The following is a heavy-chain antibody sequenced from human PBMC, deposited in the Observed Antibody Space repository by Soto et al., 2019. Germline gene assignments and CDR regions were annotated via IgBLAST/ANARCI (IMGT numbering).Heavy chain of an antibody. D-gene: IGHD3-16*01. CDR3: TRLWGPYVAVTADY. J-gene: IGHJ4*02. V-gene: IGHV5-51*01. CDR2: IYSPDSDT. Sequence: PGQSLKISCKGSGYTFTNYWVAWVRQVPGKGLEWMGIIYSPDSDTRYSPSFQGHVTISGDRATNTTYLQWSSLKTSDTAMYYGTRLWGPYVAVTADYWGQGTRVTDSS. CDR1: GYTFTNYW.